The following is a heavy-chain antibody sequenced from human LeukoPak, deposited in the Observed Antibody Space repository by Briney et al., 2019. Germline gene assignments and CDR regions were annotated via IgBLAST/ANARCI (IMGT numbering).Heavy chain of an antibody. CDR2: IYTSGST. V-gene: IGHV4-39*07. CDR1: GGSISSSSYY. J-gene: IGHJ4*02. D-gene: IGHD3-22*01. CDR3: ARGPPASTYYYDSSGDPLFDY. Sequence: SETLSLTCTVSGGSISSSSYYWGWIRQPPGKGLEWIGRIYTSGSTNYNPSLKSRVTMSVDTSKNQFSLKLSSVTAADTAVYYCARGPPASTYYYDSSGDPLFDYWGQGTLVTVSS.